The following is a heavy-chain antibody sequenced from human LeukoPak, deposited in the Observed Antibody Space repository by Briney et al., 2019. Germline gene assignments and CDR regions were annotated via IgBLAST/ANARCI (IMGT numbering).Heavy chain of an antibody. CDR1: GFTVSTNY. D-gene: IGHD3-22*01. Sequence: GGSLRLPCAASGFTVSTNYVSWVRQAPGKGLEWVSVIHSGGTTYYTDSVKGRFTVSRDNSKNTVYLQMSSLRAEDTAVYFCARGRQLGGYYYPIDIWGQGTLVTVSS. CDR2: IHSGGTT. J-gene: IGHJ4*02. V-gene: IGHV3-53*01. CDR3: ARGRQLGGYYYPIDI.